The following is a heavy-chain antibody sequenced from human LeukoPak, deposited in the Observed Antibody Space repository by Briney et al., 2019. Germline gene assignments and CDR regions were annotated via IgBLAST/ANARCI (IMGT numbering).Heavy chain of an antibody. CDR3: ARGSMIVEYYFDY. J-gene: IGHJ4*02. Sequence: PGGSLRLSCAASGFTFSSYSMNWVRQAPGKGLEWVSSISSSSSYIYYADSVKGRFTISRDNAKNSLYLQMNSLRAEDTAVYYCARGSMIVEYYFDYWGQGTLVTVSS. CDR1: GFTFSSYS. D-gene: IGHD3-22*01. V-gene: IGHV3-21*01. CDR2: ISSSSSYI.